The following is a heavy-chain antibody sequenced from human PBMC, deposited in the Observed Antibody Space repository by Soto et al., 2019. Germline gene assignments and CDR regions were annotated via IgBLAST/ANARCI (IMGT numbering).Heavy chain of an antibody. CDR2: INHSGST. D-gene: IGHD3-22*01. V-gene: IGHV4-34*01. Sequence: PSETLSLTCAVYGGSFSGYYWSWIRQPPGKGLEWIGEINHSGSTNYNPSLKSRVTISVDTSKNQFSLKLSPVTAADTAVYYCARRSSRQKTKFGTNSSGYGYYFDYWGQGTLVTVSS. CDR3: ARRSSRQKTKFGTNSSGYGYYFDY. J-gene: IGHJ4*02. CDR1: GGSFSGYY.